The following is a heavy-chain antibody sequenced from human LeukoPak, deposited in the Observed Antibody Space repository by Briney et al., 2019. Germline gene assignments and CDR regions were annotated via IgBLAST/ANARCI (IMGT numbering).Heavy chain of an antibody. CDR2: IIPIFGTA. J-gene: IGHJ4*02. CDR1: GGTFSSYA. Sequence: SVKVSCKASGGTFSSYAISWVRQAPGQGLEWMGRIIPIFGTANYAQKFQGRVTITTDESTNTAYMELSSLRSEDTAVYYCAKQRYSYGQYYFDYWGQGTLVTVSS. D-gene: IGHD5-18*01. CDR3: AKQRYSYGQYYFDY. V-gene: IGHV1-69*05.